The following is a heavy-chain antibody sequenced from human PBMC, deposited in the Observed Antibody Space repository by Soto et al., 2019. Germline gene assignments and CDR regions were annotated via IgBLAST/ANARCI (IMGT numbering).Heavy chain of an antibody. CDR2: ISSSSSTI. CDR1: GFTFSSYS. J-gene: IGHJ6*03. Sequence: PGGSLRLSCAASGFTFSSYSMNWVRQAPGKGLEWVSYISSSSSTIYYADSVKGRFTISRDNAKNSLYLQMNSLRAEDTAVYYCARVVRGSGSYYHYYYYMDVWGKGTTVTVSS. D-gene: IGHD3-10*01. V-gene: IGHV3-48*01. CDR3: ARVVRGSGSYYHYYYYMDV.